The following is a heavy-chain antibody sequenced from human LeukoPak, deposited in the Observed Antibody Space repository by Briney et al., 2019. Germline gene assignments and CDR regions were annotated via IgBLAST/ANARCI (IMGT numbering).Heavy chain of an antibody. Sequence: SETLSLTCAVYGGSFSGYYWSWIRQPPGKGLEWIGEINHSGSTNYNPSLKSRVTISVDTSKNQFSLKLSSVTAADTAVYYCVENDFWSGYSGYWGQGTLVTVSS. CDR3: VENDFWSGYSGY. CDR2: INHSGST. CDR1: GGSFSGYY. J-gene: IGHJ4*02. D-gene: IGHD3-3*01. V-gene: IGHV4-34*01.